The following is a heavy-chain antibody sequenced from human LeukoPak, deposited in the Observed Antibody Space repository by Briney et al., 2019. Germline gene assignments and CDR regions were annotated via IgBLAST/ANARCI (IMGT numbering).Heavy chain of an antibody. J-gene: IGHJ4*02. CDR2: ISYDVGNK. CDR1: GFTFSSYG. V-gene: IGHV3-30*18. D-gene: IGHD2-21*02. Sequence: GRSLRLSCAASGFTFSSYGMHWVRQAPGKGLEWVAVISYDVGNKYYADSVKGRFTISRDNSKNTLYLQMNSLRAEDTAVYYCAKGGVVVTAVDLDYWGQGTLVTVSS. CDR3: AKGGVVVTAVDLDY.